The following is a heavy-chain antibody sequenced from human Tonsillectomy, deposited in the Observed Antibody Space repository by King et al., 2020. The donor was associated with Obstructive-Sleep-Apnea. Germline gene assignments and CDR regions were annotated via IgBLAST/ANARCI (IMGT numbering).Heavy chain of an antibody. CDR1: GGSFSDYY. J-gene: IGHJ5*02. D-gene: IGHD6-13*01. CDR3: ARGSGAAAVNWFDP. Sequence: VQLQQWGAGLLKSSETLSLTCAAYGGSFSDYYWSWIRQPPGKGLDWIGEINQSGSTNYTPSLKSRRTISVYTAKNQFSLKLSSVTAADTAVYYCARGSGAAAVNWFDPWGQGILVTVSS. CDR2: INQSGST. V-gene: IGHV4-34*01.